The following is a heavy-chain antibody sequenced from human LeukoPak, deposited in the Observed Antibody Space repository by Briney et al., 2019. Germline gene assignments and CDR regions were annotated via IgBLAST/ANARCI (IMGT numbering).Heavy chain of an antibody. J-gene: IGHJ5*02. CDR3: ARDFGRGYCSSTSCYGWFDP. V-gene: IGHV3-66*02. Sequence: PGGPLRLSCAASGFTLSSKYMSWVRPAPGKGLEGVSVIYSGDNTYCADSVRGRFTISRDNSKNTLYLQMNSLRAEDTALYYCARDFGRGYCSSTSCYGWFDPWGQGTLVTVSS. D-gene: IGHD2-2*01. CDR2: IYSGDNT. CDR1: GFTLSSKY.